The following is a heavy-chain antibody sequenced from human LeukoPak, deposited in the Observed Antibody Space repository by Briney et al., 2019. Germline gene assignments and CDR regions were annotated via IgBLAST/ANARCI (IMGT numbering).Heavy chain of an antibody. D-gene: IGHD2-2*01. CDR1: GGSINNGGYY. J-gene: IGHJ4*02. CDR3: SSTSLAWAGFDY. Sequence: KPSETLSLTCTVSGGSINNGGYYWSWIRQHPGKGLEWIGYIYYSGSSYYNPSLRSRVTISVDTSKNHFSLKLSSVTAADTAVYYCSSTSLAWAGFDYWGQGTLVTVSS. V-gene: IGHV4-31*03. CDR2: IYYSGSS.